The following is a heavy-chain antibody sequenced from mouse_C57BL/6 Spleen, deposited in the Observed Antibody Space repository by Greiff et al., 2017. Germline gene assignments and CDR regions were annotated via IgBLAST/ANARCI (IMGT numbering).Heavy chain of an antibody. V-gene: IGHV1-64*01. D-gene: IGHD1-1*01. CDR2: IHPNSGST. CDR3: APITTVVENWFAY. J-gene: IGHJ3*01. CDR1: GYTFTSYW. Sequence: QVQLQQPGAELVKPGASVKLSCKASGYTFTSYWMHWVKQRPGQGLEWIGMIHPNSGSTNYNEKFKSKATLTVDKSSSTAYMQLSSLTSEDSAVYYCAPITTVVENWFAYWGQGTLVTVSA.